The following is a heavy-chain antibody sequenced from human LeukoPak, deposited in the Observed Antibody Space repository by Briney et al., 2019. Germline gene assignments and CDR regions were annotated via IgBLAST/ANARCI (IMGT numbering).Heavy chain of an antibody. CDR2: ISSRGTT. V-gene: IGHV3-66*01. CDR3: ATRGRSGYYYGMDV. D-gene: IGHD1-26*01. CDR1: GFIVSNNY. J-gene: IGHJ6*02. Sequence: GGSLRLSCAASGFIVSNNYMSWARRAPGKGLEWGSIISSRGTTNYADSVKGRFTISRDNSQNMLFLQMNSLRAEDTAVYYCATRGRSGYYYGMDVWGQGTTVTVSS.